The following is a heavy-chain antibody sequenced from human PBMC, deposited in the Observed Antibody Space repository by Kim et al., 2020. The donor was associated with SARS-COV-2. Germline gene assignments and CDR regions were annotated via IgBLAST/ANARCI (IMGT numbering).Heavy chain of an antibody. V-gene: IGHV1-69*02. CDR3: ARTIRGSPNYYYYGMDV. J-gene: IGHJ6*02. Sequence: QGRVTITADKSTSTAYMELSSLRSEDTAVYYCARTIRGSPNYYYYGMDVWGQGTTVTVSS. D-gene: IGHD2-21*01.